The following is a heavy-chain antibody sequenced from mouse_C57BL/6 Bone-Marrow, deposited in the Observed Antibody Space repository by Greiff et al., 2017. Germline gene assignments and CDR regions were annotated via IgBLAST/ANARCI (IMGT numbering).Heavy chain of an antibody. CDR3: ASATVVPFDY. CDR2: ISDGGSYT. CDR1: GFTFSSYA. V-gene: IGHV5-4*03. D-gene: IGHD1-1*01. J-gene: IGHJ2*01. Sequence: EVMLVESGGGLVKPGGSLKLSCAASGFTFSSYAMSWVRQTPEKRLEWVATISDGGSYTYYPDNVKGRFTISRDNAKHNLYLQMSHMKSEDTAMYDCASATVVPFDYWGQGTTLTVSS.